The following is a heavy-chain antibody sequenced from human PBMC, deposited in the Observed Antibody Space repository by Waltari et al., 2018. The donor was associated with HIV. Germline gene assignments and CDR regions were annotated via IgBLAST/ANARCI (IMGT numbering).Heavy chain of an antibody. V-gene: IGHV4-39*01. J-gene: IGHJ4*02. D-gene: IGHD3-16*01. CDR3: ARLRFHSLYYFDS. CDR1: GASISSSSYY. Sequence: QLHLQESGPGLVKPSETLSLTCSVSGASISSSSYYWDWIRQPPGKGLEGIGAIYYSVTAYYNPSVKSRVSASLDASKNELSLKLTSVTATDTALYYCARLRFHSLYYFDSWGPGILVTVSS. CDR2: IYYSVTA.